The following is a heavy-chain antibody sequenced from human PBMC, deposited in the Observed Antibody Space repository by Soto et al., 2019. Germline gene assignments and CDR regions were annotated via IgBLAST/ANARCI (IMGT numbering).Heavy chain of an antibody. Sequence: QVQLQESGPGLVKPSETLSLTCTVSGDSISRYYWSWIRLSPGKGLEWIGYIYYSGETNYNPSVKSRVTISVDRTKNQFSLKLSSVPAADTAVYYCARDQGGEFLIGSGMDVWGQGTTVTVSS. J-gene: IGHJ6*02. V-gene: IGHV4-59*01. CDR2: IYYSGET. CDR3: ARDQGGEFLIGSGMDV. D-gene: IGHD3-10*01. CDR1: GDSISRYY.